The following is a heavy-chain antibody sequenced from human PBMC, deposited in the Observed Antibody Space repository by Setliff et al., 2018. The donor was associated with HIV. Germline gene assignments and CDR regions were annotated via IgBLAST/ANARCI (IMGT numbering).Heavy chain of an antibody. CDR1: GFTFSTYA. V-gene: IGHV3-23*01. CDR2: VGGSGDIT. CDR3: ARYNWNPLGYRFDY. Sequence: GALRLSCAASGFTFSTYAMSWVRQAPGKGLEGVSVVGGSGDITYYADSVKGRFTISRDNAKNSLYLQMNSLRAEDTAVYYCARYNWNPLGYRFDYWGQGTLVTVSS. D-gene: IGHD1-20*01. J-gene: IGHJ4*02.